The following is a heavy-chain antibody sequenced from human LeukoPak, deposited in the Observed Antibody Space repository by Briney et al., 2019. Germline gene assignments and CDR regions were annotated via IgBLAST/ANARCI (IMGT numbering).Heavy chain of an antibody. CDR2: ISSSSSYI. Sequence: GGSLRLSCAASGFTFSSYSMNWVRQAPGKGLEWVSSISSSSSYIYYADSVKGRFTISRDNAKNSLYLQMNSLRAEDTAVYYCARRGRYCSGGSCYLHYYYYMDVWGKGTRSPSP. CDR3: ARRGRYCSGGSCYLHYYYYMDV. J-gene: IGHJ6*03. CDR1: GFTFSSYS. D-gene: IGHD2-15*01. V-gene: IGHV3-21*01.